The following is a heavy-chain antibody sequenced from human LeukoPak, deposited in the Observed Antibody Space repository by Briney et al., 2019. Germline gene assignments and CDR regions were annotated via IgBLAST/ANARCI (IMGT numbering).Heavy chain of an antibody. D-gene: IGHD3-22*01. CDR2: ISFSGDNT. J-gene: IGHJ4*02. V-gene: IGHV3-23*01. Sequence: PGGSLRLSCAASGFTFRDSAMSWVRQAPGKGLEWVSLISFSGDNTYYTDSVKGRFTISRDNSKDTLYLQMNSLRAEDTAVYYCARDRYYYDSSGYTFDYWGQGTLVTVSS. CDR1: GFTFRDSA. CDR3: ARDRYYYDSSGYTFDY.